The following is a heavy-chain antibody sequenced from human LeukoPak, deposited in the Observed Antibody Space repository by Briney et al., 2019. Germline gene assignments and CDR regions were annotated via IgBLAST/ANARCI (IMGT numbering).Heavy chain of an antibody. V-gene: IGHV4-39*01. J-gene: IGHJ4*02. CDR3: ARARGAVAIDY. Sequence: KASETLSLTCTVSGGSISSSSYYWGWIRQPPGKGLEWIGSIFYSGSTYYNPSLKSRVTISVDTSKNQFSLKLSSVTAADTAVYYCARARGAVAIDYWGQGTLVTVSS. CDR2: IFYSGST. D-gene: IGHD6-19*01. CDR1: GGSISSSSYY.